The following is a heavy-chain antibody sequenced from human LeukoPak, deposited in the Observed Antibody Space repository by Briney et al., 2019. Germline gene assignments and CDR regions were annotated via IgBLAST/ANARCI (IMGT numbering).Heavy chain of an antibody. CDR2: IWYDGSNK. J-gene: IGHJ4*02. D-gene: IGHD2-15*01. CDR3: ARGRIRRGHIVGTSVSGLFDY. CDR1: GFTFSSYG. V-gene: IGHV3-33*01. Sequence: QPGGSLRLSCAASGFTFSSYGMHWVRQAPGKGLEWVAVIWYDGSNKYYADSVKGRFTISRDNSKNTLYLQMNSLRAEDTAVYYCARGRIRRGHIVGTSVSGLFDYWGQGTLVTVSS.